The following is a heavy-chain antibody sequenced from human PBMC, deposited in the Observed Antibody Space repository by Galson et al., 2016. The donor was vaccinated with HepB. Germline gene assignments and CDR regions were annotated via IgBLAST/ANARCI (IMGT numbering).Heavy chain of an antibody. CDR3: ARDSDYYDSGLR. D-gene: IGHD3-10*01. V-gene: IGHV4-31*03. Sequence: TLSLTCTVFGGSISSSGYYWSWIRQHPGKGLEWIGYIKDTGNTYYNSSLKSRVTISVDTSKNQFYLKLKSVTAADTAVHYCARDSDYYDSGLRWGQGTLVTVSS. CDR2: IKDTGNT. CDR1: GGSISSSGYY. J-gene: IGHJ4*02.